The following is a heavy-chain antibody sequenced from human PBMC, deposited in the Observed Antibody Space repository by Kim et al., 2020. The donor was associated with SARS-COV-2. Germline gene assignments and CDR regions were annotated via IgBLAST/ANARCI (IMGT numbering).Heavy chain of an antibody. Sequence: ASVKVSCKSSGYTFISNLIHWVRLAPGQGLEWLGKIDSNGGTTYAQKFQGRISVTRDTSTSTVYMELRGLNSEDTAFYYCATEGPRTFYFHYWGQGIPVTVSS. CDR2: IDSNGGT. CDR1: GYTFISNL. CDR3: ATEGPRTFYFHY. V-gene: IGHV1-46*01. J-gene: IGHJ4*02.